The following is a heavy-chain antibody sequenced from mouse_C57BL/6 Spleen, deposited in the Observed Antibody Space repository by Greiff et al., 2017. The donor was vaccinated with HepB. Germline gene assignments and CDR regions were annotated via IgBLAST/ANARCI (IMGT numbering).Heavy chain of an antibody. CDR3: ARDPLGYGSRDWYFDV. CDR2: ISDGGSYT. J-gene: IGHJ1*03. Sequence: EVKLMESGGGLVKPGGSLKLSCAASGFTFSSYAMSWVRQTPEKRLEWVATISDGGSYTYYPDNVKGRFTISRDNAKNNLYLQMSHLKSEDTAMYYCARDPLGYGSRDWYFDVWGTGTTVTVSS. V-gene: IGHV5-4*01. D-gene: IGHD1-1*01. CDR1: GFTFSSYA.